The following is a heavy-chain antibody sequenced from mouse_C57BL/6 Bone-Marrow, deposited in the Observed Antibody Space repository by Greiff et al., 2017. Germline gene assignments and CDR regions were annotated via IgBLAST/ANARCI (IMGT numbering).Heavy chain of an antibody. D-gene: IGHD2-1*01. CDR3: AGIYYVAACAY. Sequence: VQLHQSGPVLVKPGASVKMSCKASGYTFTDCYMNWVKQSHGRSLEWIGVINPYNGGTSYNQTFKSQAPLTVDTSSSTAYLEINTLTSEDSAVYYCAGIYYVAACAYWGQGTLVTVSA. CDR2: INPYNGGT. J-gene: IGHJ3*01. CDR1: GYTFTDCY. V-gene: IGHV1-19*01.